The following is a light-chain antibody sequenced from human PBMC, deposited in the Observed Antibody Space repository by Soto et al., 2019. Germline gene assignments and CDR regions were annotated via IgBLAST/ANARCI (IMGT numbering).Light chain of an antibody. Sequence: DIQMTQSPSSLSASVGGRVTITCRASQDIGTSLDWFQQKPGTAPKRLIYTISDLQSGVPSRFSCGGSGTEFTLTISSLQHEDSATYYCLQHYAFPFTVGPGTKVHV. CDR2: TIS. CDR1: QDIGTS. CDR3: LQHYAFPFT. V-gene: IGKV1-17*01. J-gene: IGKJ3*01.